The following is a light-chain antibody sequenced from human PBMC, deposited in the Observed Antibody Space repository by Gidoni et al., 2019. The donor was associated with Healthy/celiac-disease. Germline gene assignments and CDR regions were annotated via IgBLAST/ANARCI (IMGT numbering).Light chain of an antibody. Sequence: EIVMTQSPATLSVSPGERANLSCRASQSVSSNLAWYQQKPGQAPRLLIYGASTRATGIPARFSGSGSGTEFTLTISSLQSEDFAVYYCQQYNNWPFTFXXXTRLEIK. CDR3: QQYNNWPFT. J-gene: IGKJ5*01. CDR2: GAS. V-gene: IGKV3-15*01. CDR1: QSVSSN.